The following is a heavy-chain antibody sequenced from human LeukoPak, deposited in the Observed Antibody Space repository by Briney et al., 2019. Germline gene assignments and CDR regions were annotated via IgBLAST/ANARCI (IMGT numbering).Heavy chain of an antibody. CDR3: ARDGGGSSGYYWGLGY. J-gene: IGHJ4*02. D-gene: IGHD3-22*01. CDR2: IYSGGST. V-gene: IGHV3-66*01. Sequence: GGSLRLSCAASEFSVGSNYMTWVRQAPGKGLEWVSLIYSGGSTYYADSVKGRFTISRDNAKDTLYLQMNSLRAEDTAVYYCARDGGGSSGYYWGLGYWGQGTLVTVSS. CDR1: EFSVGSNY.